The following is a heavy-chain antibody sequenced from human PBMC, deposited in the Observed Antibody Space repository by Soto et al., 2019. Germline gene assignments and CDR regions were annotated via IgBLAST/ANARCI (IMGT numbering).Heavy chain of an antibody. CDR2: IKQDGSEK. CDR3: ARQPYSSSVIDY. J-gene: IGHJ4*02. CDR1: EFPFITFG. Sequence: EVQLVESGGGLVQPGGPLGPSCAASEFPFITFGLTWVPQAPGKGLEWVANIKQDGSEKYYVDSVKGRFTISRDNAKNSLYLQMNSLRAEDTAVYYCARQPYSSSVIDYWGQGTLVTVSS. D-gene: IGHD6-6*01. V-gene: IGHV3-7*05.